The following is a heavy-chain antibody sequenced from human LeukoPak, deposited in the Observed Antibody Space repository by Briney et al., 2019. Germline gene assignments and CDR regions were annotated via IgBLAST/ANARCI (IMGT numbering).Heavy chain of an antibody. Sequence: SETLSLTCTVSGGSLSSGNYYWSWIRQPPEKGLEWIGHMSYSGSAKYNPSLKSRVTISVDTSKNQFSLKLSSVTAADTAVYYCARGSGWYIYWGQGTLVTVSS. CDR2: MSYSGSA. D-gene: IGHD6-19*01. J-gene: IGHJ4*02. CDR1: GGSLSSGNYY. V-gene: IGHV4-61*01. CDR3: ARGSGWYIY.